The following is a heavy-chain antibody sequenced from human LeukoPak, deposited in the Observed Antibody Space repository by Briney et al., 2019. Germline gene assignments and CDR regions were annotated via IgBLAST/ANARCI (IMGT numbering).Heavy chain of an antibody. V-gene: IGHV3-7*03. CDR2: IKQDGSEK. Sequence: GGSLRLSCAASGFTFSSYWMNWARQAPGKGLEWVANIKQDGSEKYYVDSVKGRFTISRDNAKNSLYLQMNSLRAEDTAVYYCARAWRRGPVWGSQGYHFDYWGQGTLVTVSS. CDR1: GFTFSSYW. CDR3: ARAWRRGPVWGSQGYHFDY. D-gene: IGHD3-16*01. J-gene: IGHJ4*02.